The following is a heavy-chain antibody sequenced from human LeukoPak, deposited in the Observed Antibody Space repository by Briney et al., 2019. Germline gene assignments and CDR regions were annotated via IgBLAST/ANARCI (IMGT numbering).Heavy chain of an antibody. CDR1: GYTFTSYG. CDR3: ARGHPLGYCSGGSCYHNWFDP. V-gene: IGHV1-18*01. D-gene: IGHD2-15*01. CDR2: ISAYNGNT. J-gene: IGHJ5*02. Sequence: ASVKVSCKASGYTFTSYGISWVRQAPGQGLEWMGWISAYNGNTNYAQKLQGRVTMTRDTSISTAYMELSRLRSDDTAVYYCARGHPLGYCSGGSCYHNWFDPWGQGTLVTVSS.